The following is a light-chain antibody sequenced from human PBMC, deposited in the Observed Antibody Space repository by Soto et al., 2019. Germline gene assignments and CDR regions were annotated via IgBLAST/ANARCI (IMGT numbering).Light chain of an antibody. J-gene: IGKJ5*01. V-gene: IGKV1-39*01. Sequence: DTQMNQSPSSLSASVGDSIAITCRASQSISSYLNWYQQKPVKAPKLLISAASILQSGVPSRFSGSGSGTEFTLTISNLQPEDFAGYYCQQTYSSPIPVVQRTRLEIK. CDR3: QQTYSSPIP. CDR1: QSISSY. CDR2: AAS.